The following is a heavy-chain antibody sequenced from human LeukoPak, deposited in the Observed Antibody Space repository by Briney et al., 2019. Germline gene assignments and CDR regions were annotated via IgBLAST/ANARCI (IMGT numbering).Heavy chain of an antibody. J-gene: IGHJ5*02. V-gene: IGHV3-48*03. CDR1: GFTFSSYE. CDR3: ARGSIEWYSSGWYYWFDP. Sequence: GGSLRLSCAASGFTFSSYEMNWVRQAPGKGLEWVSYISSSGSTIYYADSVKGRFTISRDNAKNSLYLQMNSLRAEDTAVYYCARGSIEWYSSGWYYWFDPWGQGTLVTVSS. CDR2: ISSSGSTI. D-gene: IGHD6-19*01.